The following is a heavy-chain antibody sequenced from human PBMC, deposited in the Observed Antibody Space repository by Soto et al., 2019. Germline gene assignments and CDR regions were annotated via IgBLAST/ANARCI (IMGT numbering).Heavy chain of an antibody. CDR2: INPSGGST. CDR3: ASASGDLNAFDI. Sequence: VASVKVSCKASGYTFTSYYMHWVRQAPGQGLEWMGIINPSGGSTSYAQKFQGRVTMTRDTSTSTVYMELSSLRSEDTAVYYCASASGDLNAFDIWGQGTMVTVSS. V-gene: IGHV1-46*01. CDR1: GYTFTSYY. J-gene: IGHJ3*02. D-gene: IGHD7-27*01.